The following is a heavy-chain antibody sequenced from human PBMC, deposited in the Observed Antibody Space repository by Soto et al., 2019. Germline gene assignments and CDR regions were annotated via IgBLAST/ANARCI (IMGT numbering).Heavy chain of an antibody. Sequence: RLSCAASGFTFSNAWMNWVRQAPGKGLEWVGRIKSKTDGGTTDYAAPVKGRFTISRDDSKNTLYLQMNSLKTEDTAVYYCTTECPPGKDSPCVFYYYYGMDVWGQGTTVTVSS. CDR1: GFTFSNAW. CDR2: IKSKTDGGTT. V-gene: IGHV3-15*07. CDR3: TTECPPGKDSPCVFYYYYGMDV. D-gene: IGHD2-2*01. J-gene: IGHJ6*02.